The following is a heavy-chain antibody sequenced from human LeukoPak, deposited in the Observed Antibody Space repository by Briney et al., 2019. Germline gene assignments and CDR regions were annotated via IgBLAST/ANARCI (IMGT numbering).Heavy chain of an antibody. D-gene: IGHD3-22*01. CDR1: GYTFTSYD. J-gene: IGHJ3*02. CDR2: MNPNSGNT. V-gene: IGHV1-8*01. Sequence: ASVKASCKASGYTFTSYDINWVRQATGQGLEWMGWMNPNSGNTGYAQKFQGRVTMTRNTSISTAYMELSSLRSEDTAVYYCARRDSYYYDSSGYISRDAFDIWGQGTMVTVSS. CDR3: ARRDSYYYDSSGYISRDAFDI.